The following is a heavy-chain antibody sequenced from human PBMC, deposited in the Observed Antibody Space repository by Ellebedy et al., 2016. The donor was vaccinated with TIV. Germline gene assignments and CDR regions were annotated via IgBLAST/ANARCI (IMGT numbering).Heavy chain of an antibody. CDR3: VRDSYGAEF. Sequence: GESLKISCAASGFTFNSYSMYWVRQAPGKGLEWVAFVSYDGSNEYYADSVKGRFTISRDNSKNTLYLQVNSLRADDTAVYFCVRDSYGAEFWGQGTLVTVSS. V-gene: IGHV3-30*04. CDR1: GFTFNSYS. J-gene: IGHJ4*02. CDR2: VSYDGSNE. D-gene: IGHD4-17*01.